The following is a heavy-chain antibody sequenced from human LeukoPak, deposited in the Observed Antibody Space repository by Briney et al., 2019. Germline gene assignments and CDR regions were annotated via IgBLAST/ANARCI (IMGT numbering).Heavy chain of an antibody. D-gene: IGHD5-24*01. CDR3: ARDAYNEEDWYFDL. V-gene: IGHV3-33*01. CDR1: GFTFSSYG. CDR2: IWSDGSYK. J-gene: IGHJ2*01. Sequence: GGSLRLSCAASGFTFSSYGFHWVRQAPGKGLEWVAVIWSDGSYKYYADSVKGRFTISRNNSEKTLYLQMNSLRAEDTAVYYCARDAYNEEDWYFDLWGRGILVTVSS.